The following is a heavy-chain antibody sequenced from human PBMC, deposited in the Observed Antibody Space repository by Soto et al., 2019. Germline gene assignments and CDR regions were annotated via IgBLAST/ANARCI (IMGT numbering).Heavy chain of an antibody. CDR1: GYSFTSYW. CDR2: IYPGDSDT. CDR3: ANSAPSGRPSRGLADY. J-gene: IGHJ4*02. Sequence: GESLKISCKGSGYSFTSYWIGWVRQMPGKGLEWMGIIYPGDSDTRYSPSFQGQVTISVDTSISTAYLQWSSLKASDTDMYYCANSAPSGRPSRGLADYWGQGTLVTVSS. V-gene: IGHV5-51*01. D-gene: IGHD1-1*01.